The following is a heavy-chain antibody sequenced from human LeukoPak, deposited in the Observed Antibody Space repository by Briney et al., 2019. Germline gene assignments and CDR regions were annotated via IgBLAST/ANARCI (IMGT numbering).Heavy chain of an antibody. V-gene: IGHV1-8*01. CDR3: ARGYCSGGCCYWFDP. D-gene: IGHD2-15*01. CDR2: MNPNSGNT. Sequence: EASVKVSCKASGYTFTSYDINWVRQATGQELEWMGWMNPNSGNTGYAQKFQGRVTMTRNTSISTAYMELSSLRSEDTAVYYCARGYCSGGCCYWFDPWGQGTLVTVSS. CDR1: GYTFTSYD. J-gene: IGHJ5*02.